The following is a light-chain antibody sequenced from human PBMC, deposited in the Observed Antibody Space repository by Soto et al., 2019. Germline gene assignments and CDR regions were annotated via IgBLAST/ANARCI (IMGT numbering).Light chain of an antibody. CDR1: QNIGTY. Sequence: DIQMTQSPSSLSASVGDKVTITCRASQNIGTYLYWYQQKPGKAPKLVIHAASTLETGVPSRFSGSGSGTDFTLTISSLQSEDFATFYCQQSTDIPYTFGQGTKLDI. CDR3: QQSTDIPYT. CDR2: AAS. V-gene: IGKV1-39*01. J-gene: IGKJ2*01.